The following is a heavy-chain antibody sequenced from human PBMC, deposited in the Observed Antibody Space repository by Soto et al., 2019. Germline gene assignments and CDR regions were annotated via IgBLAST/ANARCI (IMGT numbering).Heavy chain of an antibody. V-gene: IGHV3-15*01. Sequence: QLVESGGDLVTPGESLRLSCVASGFNFSDAWMTWVRQAPGKGLEWVGRIKDRDYGGTADYAASVKGRFTMSRDDSTNMLFLQMNSLKSADTAVYYCTTNDYWGQGTQVTVSS. CDR1: GFNFSDAW. CDR3: TTNDY. CDR2: IKDRDYGGTA. J-gene: IGHJ4*02.